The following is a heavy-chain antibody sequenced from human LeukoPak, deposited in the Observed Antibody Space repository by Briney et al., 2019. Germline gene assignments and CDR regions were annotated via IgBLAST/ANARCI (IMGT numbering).Heavy chain of an antibody. D-gene: IGHD2-21*02. Sequence: ASVKVSCKASGYTFTGYYMHWVRQAPGQGLEWMGWIDPNSGGTNYAQKFQGRVTMTRDTSISTAYMELSRLRSDDTAVYYCARDLDCGGDCYSHYWGQGTLVTVSS. CDR3: ARDLDCGGDCYSHY. V-gene: IGHV1-2*02. CDR2: IDPNSGGT. CDR1: GYTFTGYY. J-gene: IGHJ4*02.